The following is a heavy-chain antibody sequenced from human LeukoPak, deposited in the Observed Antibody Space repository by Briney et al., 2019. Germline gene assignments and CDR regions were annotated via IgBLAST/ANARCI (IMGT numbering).Heavy chain of an antibody. J-gene: IGHJ5*02. V-gene: IGHV7-4-1*02. CDR2: INTNTGNP. D-gene: IGHD2-15*01. Sequence: GSSVKVSCKASGGTFSSYAISWVRQAPGQGLEWMGWINTNTGNPTYAQGFTGRFVFSLDTSVSTAYLQISSLKAEDTAVYYCARDRSRQWLLVGQKKNNWFDPWGQGTLVTVSS. CDR3: ARDRSRQWLLVGQKKNNWFDP. CDR1: GGTFSSYA.